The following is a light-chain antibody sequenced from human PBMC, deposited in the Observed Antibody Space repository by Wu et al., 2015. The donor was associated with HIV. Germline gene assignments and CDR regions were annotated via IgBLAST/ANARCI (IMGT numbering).Light chain of an antibody. CDR3: QQYDSSPYS. V-gene: IGKV3-20*01. Sequence: EVVLTQSPGTLSLFPGERAILSCRSSQTITDSYLAWYQQRPGQAPRLLIYGATSRAIGIPDRFSGSGSGTDFTLTISRLEPEDFVVYYCQQYDSSPYSFGQGTKLEI. CDR1: QTITDSY. J-gene: IGKJ2*03. CDR2: GAT.